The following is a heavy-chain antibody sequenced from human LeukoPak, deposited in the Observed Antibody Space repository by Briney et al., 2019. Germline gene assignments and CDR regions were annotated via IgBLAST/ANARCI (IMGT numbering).Heavy chain of an antibody. Sequence: ASVKVSCKASGYTFTSYYMHWVRQAPGQGLEWMGWISAYNGNTNYAQKLQGRVTMTTDTSTSTAYMELRGLRSDDTAVYYCARAHRTIFGVVIGVAQADYWGQGTLVTVSS. J-gene: IGHJ4*02. CDR1: GYTFTSYY. D-gene: IGHD3-3*01. V-gene: IGHV1-18*04. CDR3: ARAHRTIFGVVIGVAQADY. CDR2: ISAYNGNT.